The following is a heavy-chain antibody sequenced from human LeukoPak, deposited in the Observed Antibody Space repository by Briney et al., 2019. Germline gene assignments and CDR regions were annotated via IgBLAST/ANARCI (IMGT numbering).Heavy chain of an antibody. CDR2: IYYSGST. Sequence: PGGSLRLSCATSGFTFNDHYLGWVRQPPGKGLEWIGSIYYSGSTYYNPSLKSRVTISVDTSKNQFSLKLSSVTAADTAVYYCARRPTVSSYHYYMDVWGKGTTVTISS. CDR1: GFTFNDHY. V-gene: IGHV4-38-2*01. D-gene: IGHD4-17*01. CDR3: ARRPTVSSYHYYMDV. J-gene: IGHJ6*03.